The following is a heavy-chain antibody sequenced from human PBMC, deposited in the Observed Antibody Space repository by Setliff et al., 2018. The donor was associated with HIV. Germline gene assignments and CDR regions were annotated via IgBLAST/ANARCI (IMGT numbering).Heavy chain of an antibody. J-gene: IGHJ4*02. CDR2: IIPIARAP. CDR3: ATRGRDLGFDY. V-gene: IGHV1-69*13. CDR1: GGIFNTYG. Sequence: VASVKVSCKASGGIFNTYGMNWVRQAPGQGLEWMGGIIPIARAPNYAQKFQDRVTITADESTTTVYMELSSLRSEDTAVYYCATRGRDLGFDYWGQGTLVTVSS. D-gene: IGHD1-1*01.